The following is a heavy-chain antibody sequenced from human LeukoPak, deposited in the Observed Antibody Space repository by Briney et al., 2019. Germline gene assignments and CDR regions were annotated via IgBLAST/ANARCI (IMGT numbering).Heavy chain of an antibody. Sequence: ASVKVSCKASGYTFTGYYTHWVRQAPGQGLEWMGRINPNSGGTNYAQKFQGRVTMTRDTSISTAYMELSRLRSDDTAVYYCAREPYSSSSNWFDPWGQGTLVTVSS. CDR3: AREPYSSSSNWFDP. J-gene: IGHJ5*02. CDR1: GYTFTGYY. CDR2: INPNSGGT. V-gene: IGHV1-2*06. D-gene: IGHD6-6*01.